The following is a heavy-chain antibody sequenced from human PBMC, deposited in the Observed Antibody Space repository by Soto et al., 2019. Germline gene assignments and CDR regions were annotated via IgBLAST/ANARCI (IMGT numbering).Heavy chain of an antibody. D-gene: IGHD5-12*01. Sequence: GESLKISCQGSGYNFATHWIGWVRHKAGKGLEWMGIIFPGDAETRYSPSFQGHITISADKSISTAYLRWSSLKASDTGMYYCATPGGFGMDVWGQGTAVTVSS. CDR3: ATPGGFGMDV. V-gene: IGHV5-51*01. J-gene: IGHJ6*02. CDR2: IFPGDAET. CDR1: GYNFATHW.